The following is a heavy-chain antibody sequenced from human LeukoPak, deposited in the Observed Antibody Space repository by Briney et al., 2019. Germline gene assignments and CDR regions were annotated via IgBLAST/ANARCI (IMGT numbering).Heavy chain of an antibody. J-gene: IGHJ4*02. V-gene: IGHV3-21*01. CDR3: ARDGYGPPPGY. CDR2: ISSSSSYI. D-gene: IGHD5-18*01. CDR1: GFDFSNYT. Sequence: PGGSLRLSCAASGFDFSNYTMNWVRQAPGKGLEWVSSISSSSSYIYYADSVKGRFTISRDNANNSLFLQMNSLRAEDTAVYYCARDGYGPPPGYWGQGTLVTVSS.